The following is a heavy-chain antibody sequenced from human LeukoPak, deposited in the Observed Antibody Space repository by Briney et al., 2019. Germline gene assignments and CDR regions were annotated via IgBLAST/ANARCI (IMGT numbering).Heavy chain of an antibody. CDR2: INHSGST. CDR1: GGSFSGYY. V-gene: IGHV4-34*01. CDR3: ARVRPRYYYDSSGYPTLSDAFDI. D-gene: IGHD3-22*01. Sequence: SETLSLTCAVYGGSFSGYYWSWIRQPPGKGLEWIGEINHSGSTNYNPSLKSRVTISVETSKNQFSLKLSSVTAADTAVYYCARVRPRYYYDSSGYPTLSDAFDIWGQGTMVTVSS. J-gene: IGHJ3*02.